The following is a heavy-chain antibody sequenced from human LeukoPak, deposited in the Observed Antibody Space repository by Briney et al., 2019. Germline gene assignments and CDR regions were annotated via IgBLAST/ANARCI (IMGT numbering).Heavy chain of an antibody. CDR1: GLSVRDSE. D-gene: IGHD1-1*01. CDR2: VRADGTTK. V-gene: IGHV3-48*03. J-gene: IGHJ4*02. Sequence: GRSLRLSCVGSGLSVRDSEMNWVRQAPGKGLEWVAHVRADGTTKWYADSVRDRFTIARDNARNPLFLQMNSLRADDSGTYYCSIRLRDWGQGILVTVSS. CDR3: SIRLRD.